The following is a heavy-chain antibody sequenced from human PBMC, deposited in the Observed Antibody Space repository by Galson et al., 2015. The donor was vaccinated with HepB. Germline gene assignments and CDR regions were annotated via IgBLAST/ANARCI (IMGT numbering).Heavy chain of an antibody. D-gene: IGHD6-19*01. CDR1: GFTFSSYG. J-gene: IGHJ6*02. Sequence: SLRLSCAASGFTFSSYGMHWVRQAPGKGLEWVAVIWYDGSNKYYADSVKGRFTISRDNSKNTLYLQMNSLRAEDTAVYYCARGGAPYSSGWKSSYYYYGMDVWGQGTTVTVSS. V-gene: IGHV3-33*01. CDR3: ARGGAPYSSGWKSSYYYYGMDV. CDR2: IWYDGSNK.